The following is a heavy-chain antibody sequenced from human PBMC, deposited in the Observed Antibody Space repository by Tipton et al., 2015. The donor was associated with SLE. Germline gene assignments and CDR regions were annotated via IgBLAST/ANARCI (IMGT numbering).Heavy chain of an antibody. Sequence: SLRLSCAASGFTFRNYAMSWVRQAPGKGLEWVSGISTSGDSTYYADSMKGRFTISRDNSKNTLYLQMNSLRAEDTAIYYCAKDGRHKMLYSILSLYWGQGTLVTVSS. J-gene: IGHJ4*02. V-gene: IGHV3-23*01. CDR3: AKDGRHKMLYSILSLY. CDR2: ISTSGDST. CDR1: GFTFRNYA. D-gene: IGHD2-8*01.